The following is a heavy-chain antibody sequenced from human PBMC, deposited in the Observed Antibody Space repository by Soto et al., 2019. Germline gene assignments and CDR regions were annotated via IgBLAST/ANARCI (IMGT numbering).Heavy chain of an antibody. J-gene: IGHJ6*02. CDR3: ARMASYNYDFWSGYYTEGPNYYGMDV. D-gene: IGHD3-3*01. CDR2: INPSGGST. V-gene: IGHV1-46*01. Sequence: ASVKVSCKASGYTFTSNYMHWVRQAPGQGLEGMGIINPSGGSTSYAQKFQGRVTMTRDTSTSTVYMELSSLRSEDTAVYYCARMASYNYDFWSGYYTEGPNYYGMDVWGQGTTVTVSS. CDR1: GYTFTSNY.